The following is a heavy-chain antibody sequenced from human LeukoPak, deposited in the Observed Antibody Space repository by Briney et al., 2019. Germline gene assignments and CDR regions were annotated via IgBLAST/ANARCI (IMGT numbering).Heavy chain of an antibody. D-gene: IGHD2-2*01. CDR1: GGSISSSSYY. CDR2: IYYSGST. CDR3: ARGTIVVVPAASNWFDP. Sequence: SETLSLTCTVSGGSISSSSYYWGWIRQPPGKGLEWIGSIYYSGSTNYNPSLKSRVTISVDTSKNQFSLKLSSVTAADTAVYYCARGTIVVVPAASNWFDPWGQGTLVTVSS. J-gene: IGHJ5*02. V-gene: IGHV4-39*07.